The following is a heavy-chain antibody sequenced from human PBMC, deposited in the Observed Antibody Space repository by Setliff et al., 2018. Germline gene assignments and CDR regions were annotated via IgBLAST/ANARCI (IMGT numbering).Heavy chain of an antibody. CDR1: GGSIRNYY. J-gene: IGHJ4*02. V-gene: IGHV4-59*01. CDR3: ARMTLWDNSAYYPDF. Sequence: SETLSLTCTVSGGSIRNYYWSWIRQPPGKGLEWIGYIYYSGNTNYNPSLKSRVTISVDTSKNQFSLKLSSVTAADTAVYFCARMTLWDNSAYYPDFWGQGTVVTVSS. D-gene: IGHD3-22*01. CDR2: IYYSGNT.